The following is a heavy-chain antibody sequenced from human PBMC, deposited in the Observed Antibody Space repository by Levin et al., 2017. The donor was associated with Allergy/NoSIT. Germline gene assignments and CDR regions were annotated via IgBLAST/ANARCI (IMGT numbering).Heavy chain of an antibody. CDR2: IYHSGST. CDR3: AGEDTSGYYPNWFDP. V-gene: IGHV4-38-2*02. D-gene: IGHD3-3*01. CDR1: GYSINSGYY. Sequence: PSETLSLTCAVSGYSINSGYYWGWLRQPPGKGLEWVGSIYHSGSTYYNPSLKSRVTISVDTSKNQFSLRLSSVTAADTAVYYCAGEDTSGYYPNWFDPWGQGIPVTVSS. J-gene: IGHJ5*02.